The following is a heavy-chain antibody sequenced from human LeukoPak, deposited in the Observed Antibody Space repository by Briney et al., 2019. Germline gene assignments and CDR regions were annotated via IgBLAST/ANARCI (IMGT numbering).Heavy chain of an antibody. V-gene: IGHV3-15*01. CDR3: AVWFGDR. D-gene: IGHD3-10*01. J-gene: IGHJ4*02. CDR2: IKSRTEGGTT. CDR1: GFTFSNAY. Sequence: GGSLRLSCAVSGFTFSNAYMSWVRQAPGKGLEWIGRIKSRTEGGTTDYAAPVKGRFTISRDDSKNMLYLQMNNLRIEDTAVYYCAVWFGDRWGQGTLVTVSA.